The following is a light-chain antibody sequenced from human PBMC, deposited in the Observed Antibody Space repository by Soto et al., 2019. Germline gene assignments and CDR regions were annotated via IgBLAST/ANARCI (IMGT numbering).Light chain of an antibody. CDR1: SSDVGAYNY. V-gene: IGLV2-14*01. CDR3: SSSTSSSTLYV. J-gene: IGLJ1*01. CDR2: EVT. Sequence: QSALTQPASVSGSPGQSIAISCTGTSSDVGAYNYVCWYKQHPGKAPQLMIYEVTNRPSGVSDRFSGSKSGNTASLTISGLQAEDEADYYCSSSTSSSTLYVFGTGTKLTVL.